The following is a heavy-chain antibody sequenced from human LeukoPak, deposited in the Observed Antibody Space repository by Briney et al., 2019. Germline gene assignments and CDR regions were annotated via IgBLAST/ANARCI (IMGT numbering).Heavy chain of an antibody. V-gene: IGHV4-61*02. Sequence: SETLSLTCTVSGGSISSGNYYWSWIRQPAGMGLEWIGRIYISGGTEYNPSLRSGVTISIDTSKNQFYLRLSAVTAADTAVYYCARVRRNSGNKYFDPWGQGTRVTVSS. CDR1: GGSISSGNYY. CDR2: IYISGGT. CDR3: ARVRRNSGNKYFDP. D-gene: IGHD5-12*01. J-gene: IGHJ5*02.